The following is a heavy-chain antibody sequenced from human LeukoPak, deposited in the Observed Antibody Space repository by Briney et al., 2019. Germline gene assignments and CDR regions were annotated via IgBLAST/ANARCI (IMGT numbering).Heavy chain of an antibody. J-gene: IGHJ4*02. CDR3: ARAAAGAWSIDY. D-gene: IGHD6-13*01. V-gene: IGHV3-74*01. Sequence: GGSLRLSCAASEFTFSSYWMHWVRQAPGKGLVWVSRINSDGSNTNYADSVKGRFTISRDNAKNTLYLQLNSLRAEDTAVYYCARAAAGAWSIDYWGQGTLVTVSS. CDR1: EFTFSSYW. CDR2: INSDGSNT.